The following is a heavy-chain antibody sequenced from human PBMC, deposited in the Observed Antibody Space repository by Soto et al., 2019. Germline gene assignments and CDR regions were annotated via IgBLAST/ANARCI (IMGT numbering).Heavy chain of an antibody. CDR1: GDSISNYY. CDR3: ARDQGIASSGPFDY. V-gene: IGHV4-59*01. Sequence: PSETLSLTCTVSGDSISNYYWSWIRQAPGKGLEWIGFIYHSGNTNYNPSLKSRVTMSIDTSKSQFSLKLNSVTAADTAMYYCARDQGIASSGPFDYWGPGTLVTVSS. J-gene: IGHJ4*02. CDR2: IYHSGNT. D-gene: IGHD6-13*01.